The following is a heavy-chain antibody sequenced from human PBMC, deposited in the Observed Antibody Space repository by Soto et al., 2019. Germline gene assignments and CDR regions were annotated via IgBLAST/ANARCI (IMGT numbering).Heavy chain of an antibody. D-gene: IGHD2-15*01. J-gene: IGHJ6*02. V-gene: IGHV4-59*01. Sequence: TSTVYEESSGRYSWRYTGQSPGKGLEWLGYIYYSGSTNDNPSLKSRVTISVDTSKNQFSLKLSSVTPADTAVYYCARGSGAFCRIYSHGMDVCVPGTTVT. CDR2: IYYSGST. CDR1: EESSGRYS. CDR3: ARGSGAFCRIYSHGMDV.